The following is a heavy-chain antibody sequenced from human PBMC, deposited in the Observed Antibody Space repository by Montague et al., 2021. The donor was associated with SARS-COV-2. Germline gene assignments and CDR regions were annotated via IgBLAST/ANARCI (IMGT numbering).Heavy chain of an antibody. CDR3: ARDRLL. V-gene: IGHV3-7*01. J-gene: IGHJ4*02. Sequence: SLRLSCAASGFTFISYWMSWVRQAPGKGLEWVAHINQDGSEKSYVDSVKGRFTISRDNAKNSLYLQMNSLRAEDTAVYYRARDRLLGGQGTLVTVSS. CDR2: INQDGSEK. D-gene: IGHD3-10*01. CDR1: GFTFISYW.